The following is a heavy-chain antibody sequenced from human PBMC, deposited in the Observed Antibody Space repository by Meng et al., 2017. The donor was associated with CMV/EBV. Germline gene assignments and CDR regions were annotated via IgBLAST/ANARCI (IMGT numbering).Heavy chain of an antibody. V-gene: IGHV3-23*01. CDR1: GFTFNAYA. CDR2: ISGSGGSA. CDR3: ARYVESWSTEPLDF. D-gene: IGHD4-11*01. J-gene: IGHJ4*02. Sequence: GESLKISCSVSGFTFNAYAMSWVRQAPGKGLEWVSAISGSGGSAYYADSLKGRSTISRDNSKNTLYLLMHSLRAEDTAVYYCARYVESWSTEPLDFWGQGTLVTVSS.